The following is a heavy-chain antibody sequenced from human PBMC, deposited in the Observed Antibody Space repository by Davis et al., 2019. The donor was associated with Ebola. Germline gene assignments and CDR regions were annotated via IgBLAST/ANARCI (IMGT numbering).Heavy chain of an antibody. J-gene: IGHJ6*02. D-gene: IGHD3-3*01. Sequence: GSLRLSCTVSGGSISAYYWSWIRQPPGKALECIGYIYYSGSTNYNPSLKSRVTISVDTSKNQFSLKLSSVTAADTAVYYCARVIGHYDFWSGSISDYGLDVWGQGTTVTVSS. CDR3: ARVIGHYDFWSGSISDYGLDV. V-gene: IGHV4-59*01. CDR2: IYYSGST. CDR1: GGSISAYY.